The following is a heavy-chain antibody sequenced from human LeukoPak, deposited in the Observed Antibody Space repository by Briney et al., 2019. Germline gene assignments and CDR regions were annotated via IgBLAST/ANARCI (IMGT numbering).Heavy chain of an antibody. CDR1: GYTFTSYG. V-gene: IGHV1-18*01. CDR2: ISAYNGNT. J-gene: IGHJ4*02. Sequence: GASVKVSCKASGYTFTSYGISWVRQAPGQGLEWTGWISAYNGNTNYAQKLQGRVTMTTDTSTSTAYMELRSLRSDDTAVYYCARDTYYYDSSGYYLHWGQGTLVTVSS. D-gene: IGHD3-22*01. CDR3: ARDTYYYDSSGYYLH.